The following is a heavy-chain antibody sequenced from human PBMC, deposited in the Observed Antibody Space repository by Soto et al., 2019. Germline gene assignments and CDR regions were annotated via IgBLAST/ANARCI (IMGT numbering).Heavy chain of an antibody. V-gene: IGHV3-13*05. CDR2: IGSAHDP. CDR1: GFTFSTYD. CDR3: ARESEDLTSNFDY. J-gene: IGHJ4*02. Sequence: GGSLRLSCAASGFTFSTYDMHWVRQVPGKGLEWVSAIGSAHDPYYLGSVKGRFSISRENAKNSLYLEMNSLRAEDTAVYYCARESEDLTSNFDYWGQGTLVTVSS.